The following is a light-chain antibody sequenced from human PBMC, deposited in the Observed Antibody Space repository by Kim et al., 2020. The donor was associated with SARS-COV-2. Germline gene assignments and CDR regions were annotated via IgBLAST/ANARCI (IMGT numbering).Light chain of an antibody. CDR3: AEWDGTLNGPV. J-gene: IGLJ2*01. Sequence: GQQVPSSGAGSSANIGIATVTWYKQLPGPVPKLLIYDNDRRPSGVPDRFSGSKSGSSASLTISGLQSEDEGDYYCAEWDGTLNGPVFGGGTQLTVL. V-gene: IGLV1-44*01. CDR2: DND. CDR1: SANIGIAT.